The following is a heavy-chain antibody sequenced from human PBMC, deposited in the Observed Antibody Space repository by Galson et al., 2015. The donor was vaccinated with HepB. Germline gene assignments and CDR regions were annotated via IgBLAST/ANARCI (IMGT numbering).Heavy chain of an antibody. CDR2: INHSGST. CDR1: GGSFSGYY. Sequence: SETLSLTCAVYGGSFSGYYWSWIRQPPGKGLEWIGEINHSGSTNYNPSLKSRVTISVDTSKNQFSLKLSSVTAADTAVYYCARGPGRPQWLVHGGYFQHWGQGTLVTVSS. V-gene: IGHV4-34*01. CDR3: ARGPGRPQWLVHGGYFQH. D-gene: IGHD6-19*01. J-gene: IGHJ1*01.